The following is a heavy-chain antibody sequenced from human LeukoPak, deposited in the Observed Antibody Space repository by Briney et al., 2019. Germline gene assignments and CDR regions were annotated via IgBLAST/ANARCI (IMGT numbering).Heavy chain of an antibody. Sequence: GGSLRLSCAGSGYSFRSHSMNWVRQAPGKGLEWVSSISSISHYIYYADSVKGRFTISRDNAKNSLYLQMNSLRAEDTALYYCTRDYYDSSGLPFDYWGQGTLGTVSS. D-gene: IGHD3-22*01. CDR3: TRDYYDSSGLPFDY. CDR1: GYSFRSHS. J-gene: IGHJ4*02. CDR2: ISSISHYI. V-gene: IGHV3-21*01.